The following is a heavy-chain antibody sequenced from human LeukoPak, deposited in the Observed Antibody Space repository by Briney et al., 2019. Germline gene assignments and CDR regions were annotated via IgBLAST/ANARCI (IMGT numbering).Heavy chain of an antibody. Sequence: GGSLRLSCVASGFDISYNYVGWVRQAPAKGLEWVSVIHTGGTTHYADPVKGRFTISKDTSNNTVYLQMNSVRVDDTAIYYCARVWFGYFFQWGQGARVTVSS. CDR2: IHTGGTT. D-gene: IGHD3-10*01. CDR1: GFDISYNY. V-gene: IGHV3-53*01. CDR3: ARVWFGYFFQ. J-gene: IGHJ4*02.